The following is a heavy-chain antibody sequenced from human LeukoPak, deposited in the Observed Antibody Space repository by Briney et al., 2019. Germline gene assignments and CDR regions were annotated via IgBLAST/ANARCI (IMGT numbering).Heavy chain of an antibody. CDR3: AKGYGSGWYEPIDY. D-gene: IGHD6-19*01. CDR2: ISGSGGST. Sequence: GGSLSLSCAASGFTFSSYDMSWVRQAPGKGGKWVSVISGSGGSTYNADSVKGRFTISRDNSKNTLYLQMSSLRAEDTAVYYCAKGYGSGWYEPIDYWGQGTLVTVSS. J-gene: IGHJ4*02. V-gene: IGHV3-23*01. CDR1: GFTFSSYD.